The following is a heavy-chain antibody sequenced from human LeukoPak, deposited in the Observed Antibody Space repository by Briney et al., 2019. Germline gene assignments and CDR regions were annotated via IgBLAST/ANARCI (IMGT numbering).Heavy chain of an antibody. CDR2: ISYDGSNK. J-gene: IGHJ4*02. D-gene: IGHD3-22*01. CDR3: ARDRSPYCYDSSGLDY. Sequence: YPGGSLRLSCAASGFTFGSYAMHWVRQAPGKGLEWVAVISYDGSNKYYADSVKGRFTISRDNSKNTLYLQMNSLRAEDTAVYYCARDRSPYCYDSSGLDYWGQGTLVTVSS. V-gene: IGHV3-30-3*01. CDR1: GFTFGSYA.